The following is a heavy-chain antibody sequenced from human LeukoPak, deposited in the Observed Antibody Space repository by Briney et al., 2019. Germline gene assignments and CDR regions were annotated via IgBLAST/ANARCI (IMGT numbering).Heavy chain of an antibody. J-gene: IGHJ4*02. Sequence: PGGSLRLSCAASGFTFSSYALSWVRQAPGKGLEWVSAISNSGGSTYYADSVKGRFTISRDNSKNTLYLQMNSLRAEDTAVYYCANVWLGDWYYFDYWGQGTLVTVSS. CDR3: ANVWLGDWYYFDY. V-gene: IGHV3-23*01. D-gene: IGHD2-21*02. CDR2: ISNSGGST. CDR1: GFTFSSYA.